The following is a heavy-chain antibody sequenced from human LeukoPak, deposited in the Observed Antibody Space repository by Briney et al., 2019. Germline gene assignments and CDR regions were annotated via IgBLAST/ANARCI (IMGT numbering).Heavy chain of an antibody. V-gene: IGHV3-23*01. Sequence: GGSLRLSCAAPGFTFSTYAMSWVRQAPGKGLEWVSVISGRGVDTYYADSVGGRFTISRNNSKNTVFLQMNSLRADDTGIYYCANSSSGSYQPNWFDPWGQGTLVTVSS. CDR3: ANSSSGSYQPNWFDP. CDR2: ISGRGVDT. D-gene: IGHD3-10*01. J-gene: IGHJ5*02. CDR1: GFTFSTYA.